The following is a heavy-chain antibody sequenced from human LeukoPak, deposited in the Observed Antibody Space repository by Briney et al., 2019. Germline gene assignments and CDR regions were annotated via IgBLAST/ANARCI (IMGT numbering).Heavy chain of an antibody. V-gene: IGHV1-69*13. CDR1: GYTFTNYG. CDR3: ASSTYYYDSSGYDI. D-gene: IGHD3-22*01. Sequence: SVKVSCKTSGYTFTNYGISWVRQAPGQGLEWMGGIIPIFGTANYAQKFQGRVTITADESTSTAYMELSSLRSEDTAVYYCASSTYYYDSSGYDIWGQGTLVTVSS. J-gene: IGHJ4*02. CDR2: IIPIFGTA.